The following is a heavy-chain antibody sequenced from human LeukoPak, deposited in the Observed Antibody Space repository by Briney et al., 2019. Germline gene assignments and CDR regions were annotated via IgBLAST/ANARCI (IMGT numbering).Heavy chain of an antibody. CDR2: IYYTGYT. CDR1: GGSISSYY. J-gene: IGHJ6*03. CDR3: ARDKRVAVAGTYIYYYYMDV. D-gene: IGHD6-19*01. V-gene: IGHV4-59*01. Sequence: SETLSLTCTVSGGSISSYYWSWIRQPPGKGLEWIGYIYYTGYTNYNPSLKSRVTISVGTSKKQFSLKLNSVTAADTAVYYCARDKRVAVAGTYIYYYYMDVWGNGTTVTISS.